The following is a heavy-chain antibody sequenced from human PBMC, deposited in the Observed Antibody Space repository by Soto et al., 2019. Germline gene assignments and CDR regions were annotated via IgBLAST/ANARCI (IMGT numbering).Heavy chain of an antibody. CDR3: GRLVYDSSGYRPG. CDR1: GGSISSNSYY. J-gene: IGHJ4*02. V-gene: IGHV4-39*01. D-gene: IGHD3-22*01. Sequence: SETLSLTCTVSGGSISSNSYYWGWIRPPPGKGLEWIGSIPYTGDTNYNPSLKSRVTISVDTSKNQFSLKLSSVTAADTAVYYCGRLVYDSSGYRPGWGQGTLVTVSS. CDR2: IPYTGDT.